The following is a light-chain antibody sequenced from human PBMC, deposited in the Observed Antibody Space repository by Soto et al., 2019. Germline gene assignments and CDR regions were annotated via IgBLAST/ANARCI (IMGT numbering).Light chain of an antibody. CDR3: QQYDDSMT. Sequence: IVLTQSPGTLSLSQGERATLSCRASQSISSNYLAWYQQKPGQAPRLLIYGASTRATGIPDRFSGSGSGTDFTLTISRLEPEDFAVYHCQQYDDSMTFGQGTKVDIK. J-gene: IGKJ1*01. CDR2: GAS. V-gene: IGKV3-20*01. CDR1: QSISSNY.